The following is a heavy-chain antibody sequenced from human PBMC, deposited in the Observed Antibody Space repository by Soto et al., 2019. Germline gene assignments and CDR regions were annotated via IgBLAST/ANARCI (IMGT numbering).Heavy chain of an antibody. Sequence: GTLSLTCTVSGGSISSSSYYWGWIRQPPGKGLEWIGSIYYSGSTYYNPSLKSRVTISVDTSKNQFSLKLSSVTAADTAVYYCARVGAVVVVPAGNWFDPWGQGTLVTVSS. CDR3: ARVGAVVVVPAGNWFDP. D-gene: IGHD2-2*01. CDR1: GGSISSSSYY. V-gene: IGHV4-39*01. CDR2: IYYSGST. J-gene: IGHJ5*02.